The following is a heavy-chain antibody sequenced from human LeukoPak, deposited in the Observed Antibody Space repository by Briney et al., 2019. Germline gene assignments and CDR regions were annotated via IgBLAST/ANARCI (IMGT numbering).Heavy chain of an antibody. J-gene: IGHJ4*02. CDR2: IRSKAYGGTT. CDR1: GFTFDDYA. D-gene: IGHD6-25*01. CDR3: TRDIASAGPEVFDY. Sequence: QAGGSLRLSCAASGFTFDDYAMHWVRQAPGKGLEWVGFIRSKAYGGTTEYAASVKGRFTISRDDSKSIAYLQMNSLKTEDTAVYYCTRDIASAGPEVFDYWGQGTLVTVSS. V-gene: IGHV3-49*04.